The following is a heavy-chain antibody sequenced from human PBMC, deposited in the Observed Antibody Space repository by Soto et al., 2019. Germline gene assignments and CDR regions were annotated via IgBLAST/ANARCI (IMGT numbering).Heavy chain of an antibody. CDR3: VREGRGSFDF. V-gene: IGHV3-23*01. J-gene: IGHJ3*01. CDR1: GFTFSSYG. D-gene: IGHD5-12*01. Sequence: PGGSLRLSCAASGFTFSSYGMHWVRQAPGKGLEWVSVIGGRGNSAYYADSVQGRFTISRDNSKNTLSLQMSSLTADDTAIYYCVREGRGSFDFWGRGTMVTVSS. CDR2: IGGRGNSA.